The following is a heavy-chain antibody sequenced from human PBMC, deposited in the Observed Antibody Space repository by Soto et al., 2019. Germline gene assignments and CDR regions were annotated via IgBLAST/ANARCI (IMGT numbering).Heavy chain of an antibody. Sequence: SETLSLTCTVSGGSISSYYWSWIRQPPGKGLEWIGYIYYSGSTNYNPSLKSRVTISVDTSKNQFSLKLSSVTAADTAVYYCARATRTVLTGYWVFDIWGQGTMVTVAS. CDR3: ARATRTVLTGYWVFDI. CDR2: IYYSGST. V-gene: IGHV4-59*01. J-gene: IGHJ3*02. D-gene: IGHD3-9*01. CDR1: GGSISSYY.